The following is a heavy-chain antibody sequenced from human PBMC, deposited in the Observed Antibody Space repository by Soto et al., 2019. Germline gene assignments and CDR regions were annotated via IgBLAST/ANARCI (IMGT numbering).Heavy chain of an antibody. Sequence: PSETLSLTCAVSGGSISSGGYSWSWIRQPPGKGLECIGYIYHSRSTYYNPSLKSRVTISVDRSKNQFSLKLSSVTAADTAVYYCARESPPQYYYDSSGYLDYWGQGTLVTSPQ. V-gene: IGHV4-30-2*01. CDR2: IYHSRST. D-gene: IGHD3-22*01. J-gene: IGHJ4*02. CDR1: GGSISSGGYS. CDR3: ARESPPQYYYDSSGYLDY.